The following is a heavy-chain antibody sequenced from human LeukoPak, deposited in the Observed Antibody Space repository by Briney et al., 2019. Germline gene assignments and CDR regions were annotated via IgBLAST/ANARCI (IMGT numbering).Heavy chain of an antibody. V-gene: IGHV4-59*01. CDR1: GDSLSSYY. CDR3: ARASRHYYGSGENLQPWPAGLDV. CDR2: SGST. J-gene: IGHJ6*02. D-gene: IGHD3-10*01. Sequence: SETLSLTCIVSGDSLSSYYWTWIRQPPGKGLEWIGYSGSTNYNPSLKSRVTISIDTSKKHFSLTLSSVTAADTAVCYCARASRHYYGSGENLQPWPAGLDVWGQGTTVTVS.